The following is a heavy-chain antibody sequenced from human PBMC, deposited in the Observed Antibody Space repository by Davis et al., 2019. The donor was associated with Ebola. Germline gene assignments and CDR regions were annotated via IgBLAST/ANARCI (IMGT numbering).Heavy chain of an antibody. J-gene: IGHJ5*02. D-gene: IGHD6-19*01. CDR1: GYTFTGYY. CDR2: ISAYNGNT. V-gene: IGHV1-18*04. CDR3: ARAVAGTDWFDP. Sequence: ASVKVSCKASGYTFTGYYMHWVRQAPGQGLEWMGWISAYNGNTNYAQKLQGRVTMTTDTSTSTAYMELRSLRSDDTAVYYCARAVAGTDWFDPWGQGTLVTVSS.